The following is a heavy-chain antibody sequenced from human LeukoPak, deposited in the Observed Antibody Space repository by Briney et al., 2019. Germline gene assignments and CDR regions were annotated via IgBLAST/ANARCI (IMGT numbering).Heavy chain of an antibody. J-gene: IGHJ4*02. Sequence: ASVKVSCKASGYTFTGYYMHWVRQAPGQGLEWMGWIKPNSGGTNYAHKFQGRVTMTRDTSISTAYMELSRLRSDDTAVYYCARDLGQNGDSVDYWGQGTLVTVSS. D-gene: IGHD4-17*01. V-gene: IGHV1-2*02. CDR2: IKPNSGGT. CDR3: ARDLGQNGDSVDY. CDR1: GYTFTGYY.